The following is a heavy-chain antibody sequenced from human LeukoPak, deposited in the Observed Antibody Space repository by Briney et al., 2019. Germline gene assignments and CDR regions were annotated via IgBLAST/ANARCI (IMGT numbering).Heavy chain of an antibody. V-gene: IGHV3-33*01. CDR1: GFNFINYA. Sequence: PGGSLRLSCAASGFNFINYAMHWVRQAPGKGLEWVAVIWYDGGNRYYADSVKGRFTISRDTSEDTLFLQMISLRAEDTAVYYCAREADCTDGSCYRGAFDIWGQGTMITVSS. J-gene: IGHJ3*02. CDR2: IWYDGGNR. D-gene: IGHD2-15*01. CDR3: AREADCTDGSCYRGAFDI.